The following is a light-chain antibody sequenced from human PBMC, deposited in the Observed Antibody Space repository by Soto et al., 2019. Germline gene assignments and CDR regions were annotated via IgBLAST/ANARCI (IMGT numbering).Light chain of an antibody. CDR3: KSYAGSNTYV. CDR2: EVS. CDR1: SSDVGGYNY. Sequence: QSALTQPASVSGSPGQSITISCTGTSSDVGGYNYVSWYQQHPGKAPKLMIFEVSNRPSGLSTRFSGSKSGNTASLTISGLQSEDEADYFCKSYAGSNTYVFGSGTKLTVL. V-gene: IGLV2-14*01. J-gene: IGLJ1*01.